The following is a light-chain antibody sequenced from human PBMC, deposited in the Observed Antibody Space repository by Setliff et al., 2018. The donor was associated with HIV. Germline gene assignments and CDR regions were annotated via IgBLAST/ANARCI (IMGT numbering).Light chain of an antibody. J-gene: IGLJ1*01. V-gene: IGLV2-23*02. CDR2: EVS. Sequence: QSALTQPASVSGSPGQSITISCTGTSSDVGSYNLVSWYQQHPGKASKLMIYEVSKRPSGVSNRFSGSKSGNTASLTISGLQAEDEADYYCCSYAGSSTPYVFGSGTKVTVL. CDR3: CSYAGSSTPYV. CDR1: SSDVGSYNL.